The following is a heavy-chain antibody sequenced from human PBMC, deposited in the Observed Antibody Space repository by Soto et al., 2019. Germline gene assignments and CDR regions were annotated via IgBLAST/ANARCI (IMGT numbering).Heavy chain of an antibody. CDR3: ANYDTSGYGMDY. CDR1: GVSISTYY. Sequence: LSLTCTVSGVSISTYYWNWIRQPPGKGLEWIGYIYYSGSTNYNPSLKSRVTTSLDTSNNQFSLKLRSVTAADTAVYYCANYDTSGYGMDYWGQGTLVTVSS. J-gene: IGHJ4*02. V-gene: IGHV4-59*01. CDR2: IYYSGST. D-gene: IGHD3-22*01.